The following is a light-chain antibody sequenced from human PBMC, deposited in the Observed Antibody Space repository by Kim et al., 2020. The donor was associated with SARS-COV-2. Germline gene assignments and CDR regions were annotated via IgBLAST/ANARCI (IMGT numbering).Light chain of an antibody. Sequence: SASVGDRVTITCRASQDISRHLAWLQQKPGKVPKRLTFAAYSLQSGVPSRFSGSGSGTEFTLTISSLQPEDFATYYCVQHHTYPYTFGQGTKLEI. CDR1: QDISRH. V-gene: IGKV1-17*03. J-gene: IGKJ2*01. CDR3: VQHHTYPYT. CDR2: AAY.